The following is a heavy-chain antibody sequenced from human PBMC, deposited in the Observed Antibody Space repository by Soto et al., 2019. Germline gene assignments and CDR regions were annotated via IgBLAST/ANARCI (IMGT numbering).Heavy chain of an antibody. V-gene: IGHV3-11*06. D-gene: IGHD2-21*01. Sequence: GGSLRLSCATSGFPFSDYYMSWIRQAPGKGLEWLSHISPKSTYRNYADSVKGRFTISRDNTKSSLFLQMNSLGVEDTAVYYCERGGGGGMFQPWGQGVLVTVSS. CDR3: ERGGGGGMFQP. CDR2: ISPKSTYR. J-gene: IGHJ5*02. CDR1: GFPFSDYY.